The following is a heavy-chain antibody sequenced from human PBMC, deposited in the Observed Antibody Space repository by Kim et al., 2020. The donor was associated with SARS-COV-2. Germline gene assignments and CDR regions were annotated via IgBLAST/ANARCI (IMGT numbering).Heavy chain of an antibody. CDR3: ARPARREYYFDY. Sequence: NDAQKFQGRVTITADESTSTAYMELSSLRSEDTAVYYCARPARREYYFDYWGQGTLVTVSS. V-gene: IGHV1-69*01. J-gene: IGHJ4*02.